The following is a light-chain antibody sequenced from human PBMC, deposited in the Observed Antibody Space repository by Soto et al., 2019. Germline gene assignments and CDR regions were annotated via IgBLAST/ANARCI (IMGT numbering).Light chain of an antibody. J-gene: IGLJ1*01. CDR3: SSYTSSSTGYV. CDR1: SSDVGGYNY. V-gene: IGLV2-14*01. Sequence: QSALTQPASVSGSPGQSITISRTGTSSDVGGYNYVSWYQQHPGKAPKLMIYDVSNRPSGVSNRFSGSKSGNTASLTISGLQAEDEADYYCSSYTSSSTGYVFGTGTKLTVL. CDR2: DVS.